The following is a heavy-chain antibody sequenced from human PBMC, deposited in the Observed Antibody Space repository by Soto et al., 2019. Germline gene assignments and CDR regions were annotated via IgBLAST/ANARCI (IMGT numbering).Heavy chain of an antibody. Sequence: QVQLQESGPGLVKPSETLSLTCTVSGGSMSSYYWSWIRQPPGKGLEWIRYIYYSGSTNYNPSLKSRVTISVDTSKKQFSLKLSSVTDADTAVYYCASWGVYCTSTSCFERWFDPWGQGILVTVSS. CDR2: IYYSGST. CDR3: ASWGVYCTSTSCFERWFDP. D-gene: IGHD2-2*01. CDR1: GGSMSSYY. J-gene: IGHJ5*02. V-gene: IGHV4-59*08.